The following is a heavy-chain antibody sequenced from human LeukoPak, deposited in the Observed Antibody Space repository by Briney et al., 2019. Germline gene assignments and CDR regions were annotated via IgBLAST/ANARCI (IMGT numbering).Heavy chain of an antibody. J-gene: IGHJ4*02. V-gene: IGHV3-21*01. CDR3: ARENYGDYGLGFDY. CDR1: GFTFSSYS. Sequence: PGGSLRLSCAASGFTFSSYSMNWVRQAPGKGLEWVSSLSTSSSYIYYADSLKGRFTISRDNAKNSLYLQMNSLRAEDTAVYYCARENYGDYGLGFDYWGQGTLVTVSS. CDR2: LSTSSSYI. D-gene: IGHD4-17*01.